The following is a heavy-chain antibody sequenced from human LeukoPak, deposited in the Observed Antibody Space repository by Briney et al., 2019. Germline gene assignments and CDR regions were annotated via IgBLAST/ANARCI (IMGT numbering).Heavy chain of an antibody. CDR1: GFTFDDYG. CDR2: IYSGGST. J-gene: IGHJ3*02. CDR3: ARRAETDAFDI. Sequence: PGGSLRLSCAASGFTFDDYGMSWVRQAPGKGLEWVSVIYSGGSTYYADSVKGRFTISRDNSKNTLYLQMNSLRAEDTAVYYCARRAETDAFDIWGQGTMVTVSS. D-gene: IGHD1-26*01. V-gene: IGHV3-66*01.